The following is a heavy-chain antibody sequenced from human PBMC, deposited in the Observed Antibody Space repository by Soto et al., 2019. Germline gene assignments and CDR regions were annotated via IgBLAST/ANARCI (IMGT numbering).Heavy chain of an antibody. CDR1: GFTFKNYG. V-gene: IGHV3-33*01. CDR2: IWYDGSNK. Sequence: GGSLRLSCAASGFTFKNYGMNWVRQAPGKGLEWVAVIWYDGSNKYYGDSVKGRFTISRDDSENTVYLQMDSLRAEDTAVYYCTRDGGLFFDYWGQGTLVTVSS. CDR3: TRDGGLFFDY. D-gene: IGHD3-3*01. J-gene: IGHJ4*02.